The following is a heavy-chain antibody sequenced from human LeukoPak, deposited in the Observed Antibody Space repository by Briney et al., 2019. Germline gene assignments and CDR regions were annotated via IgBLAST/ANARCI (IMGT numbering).Heavy chain of an antibody. CDR3: ARHTDGYNPLDF. V-gene: IGHV5-51*01. CDR2: IYPDESRT. J-gene: IGHJ4*02. CDR1: GYTFSNYW. Sequence: PGESLKISCKGSGYTFSNYWIGWVRQMPGKGLEWMGLIYPDESRTRYTPSFQGHVTISADKSISSAYLQWSSLQASDTAIYYCARHTDGYNPLDFWGQGTLVTVSS. D-gene: IGHD5-24*01.